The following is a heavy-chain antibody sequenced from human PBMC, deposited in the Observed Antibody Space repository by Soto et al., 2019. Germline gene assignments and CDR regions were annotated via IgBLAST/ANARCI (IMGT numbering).Heavy chain of an antibody. CDR2: IIPIFGTA. CDR3: ASLLYSSSSIGYYYYGMDV. Sequence: SVKVSCKASGGTFGSYAISWVRQAPRQGLEWMGGIIPIFGTANYAQKFQGRVTITADESTSTAYMELSSLRSEDTAVYYCASLLYSSSSIGYYYYGMDVWGQGTTVTVSS. CDR1: GGTFGSYA. V-gene: IGHV1-69*13. D-gene: IGHD6-6*01. J-gene: IGHJ6*02.